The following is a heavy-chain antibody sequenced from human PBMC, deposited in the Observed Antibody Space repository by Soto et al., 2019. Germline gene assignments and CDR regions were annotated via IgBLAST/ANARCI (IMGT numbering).Heavy chain of an antibody. V-gene: IGHV3-33*01. CDR2: IWHDGRNK. CDR1: GFTFSSFG. J-gene: IGHJ4*02. CDR3: ASRSPTLDY. Sequence: HPGGSLRLSCAASGFTFSSFGMHWVRQAPGKGLEWVAVIWHDGRNKYYADFVKGRFTISRDNSKNTLYLQMNSLRAEDTAVYYCASRSPTLDYWGQGTLVIVSS.